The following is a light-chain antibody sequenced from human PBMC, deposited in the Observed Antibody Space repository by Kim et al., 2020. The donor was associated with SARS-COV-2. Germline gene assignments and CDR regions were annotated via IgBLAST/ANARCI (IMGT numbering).Light chain of an antibody. CDR1: SSNIGSNP. Sequence: QSVLTQPPSASGTPGQGVIISCSGSSSNIGSNPVNWYQQVPGTAPKLLIHSNNQRPSGVPDRISGSKSGTSASLAISGLQSEDEADYYCAAWDDSLNGRWVFGGGTQLTVL. CDR2: SNN. V-gene: IGLV1-44*01. J-gene: IGLJ3*02. CDR3: AAWDDSLNGRWV.